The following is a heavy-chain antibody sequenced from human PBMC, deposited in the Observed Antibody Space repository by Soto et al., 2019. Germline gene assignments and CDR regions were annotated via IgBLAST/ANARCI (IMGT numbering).Heavy chain of an antibody. J-gene: IGHJ4*02. CDR3: TRVRGRDGYNFGY. V-gene: IGHV3-49*03. Sequence: GGSLRLSCTASGFTFGDYAMSWFRQAPGKGLEWVGFIRSKAYGGTTEYAASVKGRFTISRDDSKSIAYLQMNSLKTEDTAVYYCTRVRGRDGYNFGYWGQGTLVTVSS. CDR2: IRSKAYGGTT. CDR1: GFTFGDYA. D-gene: IGHD5-12*01.